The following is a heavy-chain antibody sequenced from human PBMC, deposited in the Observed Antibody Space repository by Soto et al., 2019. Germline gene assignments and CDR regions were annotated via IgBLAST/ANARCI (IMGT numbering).Heavy chain of an antibody. CDR1: GDSFSTFY. CDR3: ARGRTVRNYADDSSDYFYFFDY. J-gene: IGHJ4*02. V-gene: IGHV4-59*01. D-gene: IGHD3-22*01. Sequence: SETLSLTCTASGDSFSTFYWGWMRQSPGKELEWIGYVYYTGSTNYNPSLKSRVTISVDRSKNQFSLKLTSANAADTAVYYCARGRTVRNYADDSSDYFYFFDYWGQGTQVTVSS. CDR2: VYYTGST.